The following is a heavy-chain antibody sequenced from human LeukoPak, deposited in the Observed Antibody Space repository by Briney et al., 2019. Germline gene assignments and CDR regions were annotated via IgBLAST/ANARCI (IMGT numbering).Heavy chain of an antibody. CDR2: MNPNSGNT. CDR3: ARGLNYDFWSGYYTTYYYYYGMDV. Sequence: GASVKVSCKASGYTFTSYGISWVRQAPGQGLEWMGWMNPNSGNTGYAQKFQGRVTMTRNTSISTAYMELSSLRSEDTAVYYCARGLNYDFWSGYYTTYYYYYGMDVWGQGTTVTVSS. D-gene: IGHD3-3*01. J-gene: IGHJ6*02. CDR1: GYTFTSYG. V-gene: IGHV1-8*02.